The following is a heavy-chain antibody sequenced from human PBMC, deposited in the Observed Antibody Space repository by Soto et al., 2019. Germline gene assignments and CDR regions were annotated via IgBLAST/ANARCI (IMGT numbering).Heavy chain of an antibody. J-gene: IGHJ6*02. V-gene: IGHV3-23*01. CDR1: GFTFSRYA. CDR2: ITNTGPNS. CDR3: ARDFVVPAAMSLYRYYYYGMDV. Sequence: GGSLRLSCAASGFTFSRYAMSWVLQAPWKGLEWVSVITNTGPNSLSADSVKGRFTISRDNAKNKLYLQMNSLRAEDTAVYYCARDFVVPAAMSLYRYYYYGMDVWGQGTTVTVSS. D-gene: IGHD2-2*01.